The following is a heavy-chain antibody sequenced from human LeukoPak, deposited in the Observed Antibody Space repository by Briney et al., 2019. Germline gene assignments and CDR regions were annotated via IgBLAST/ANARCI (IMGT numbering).Heavy chain of an antibody. D-gene: IGHD7-27*01. Sequence: PGGSLRLSCGASGFSFSDSWMSWVRQAPGKGLEWVADINKDGSVKEYVDSVKGRFSISRDNAKNSLYLQMDSLRAEDTAVYYCATYTNWVAGDVWGQGTTVSVSS. CDR1: GFSFSDSW. J-gene: IGHJ6*02. CDR2: INKDGSVK. CDR3: ATYTNWVAGDV. V-gene: IGHV3-7*01.